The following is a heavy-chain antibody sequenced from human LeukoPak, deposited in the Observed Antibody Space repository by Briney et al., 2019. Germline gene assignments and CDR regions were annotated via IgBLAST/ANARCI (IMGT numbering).Heavy chain of an antibody. CDR3: ARGRDWNFQGYFDF. CDR1: GASISSSLYF. CDR2: IYYRPTT. J-gene: IGHJ4*02. D-gene: IGHD1-7*01. Sequence: SETLSLTCSVSGASISSSLYFWGWLRQPPGKGLEWIGSIYYRPTTYYNPSVKSRVAISLDRSNNQFSLKLTSVTAADTAVYYCARGRDWNFQGYFDFWGLGTLVAVSS. V-gene: IGHV4-39*07.